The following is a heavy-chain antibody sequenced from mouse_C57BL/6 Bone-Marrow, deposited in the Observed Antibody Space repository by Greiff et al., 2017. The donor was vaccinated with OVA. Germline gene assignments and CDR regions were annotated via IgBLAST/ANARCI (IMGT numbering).Heavy chain of an antibody. CDR2: INPNNGGT. J-gene: IGHJ3*01. Sequence: EVQLQQSGPELVKPGASVKISCKASGYTFTDYYMNWVKQSHGKSLEWIGDINPNNGGTSYNQKFKGKATLTVDKSSSTAYMELRSLTSEDSAVYYCAGSGGAYWGQGTLVTVSA. CDR3: AGSGGAY. V-gene: IGHV1-26*01. CDR1: GYTFTDYY. D-gene: IGHD3-1*01.